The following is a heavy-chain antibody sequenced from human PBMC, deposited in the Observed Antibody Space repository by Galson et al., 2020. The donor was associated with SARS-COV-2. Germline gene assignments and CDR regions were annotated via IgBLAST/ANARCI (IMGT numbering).Heavy chain of an antibody. V-gene: IGHV3-23*01. Sequence: PGGSLRLSCAASGFTFGRNVMSWVRQAPGKGLEWVSAINGIGDTYYADSVKGRFSISTDNSQNTLYLQMNSLRADDTAVYYCAKDGPYCNGGSWRFGIWCPLDLWGQGTLVTVSS. CDR2: INGIGDT. J-gene: IGHJ4*02. D-gene: IGHD2-15*01. CDR1: GFTFGRNV. CDR3: AKDGPYCNGGSWRFGIWCPLDL.